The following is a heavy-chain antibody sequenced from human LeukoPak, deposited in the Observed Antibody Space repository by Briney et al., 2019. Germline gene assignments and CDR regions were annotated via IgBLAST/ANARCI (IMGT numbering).Heavy chain of an antibody. CDR3: AIRLRYSGSYAMIDY. V-gene: IGHV1-69*13. J-gene: IGHJ4*02. CDR1: GGTFSGYA. D-gene: IGHD1-26*01. Sequence: SVKVSCRASGGTFSGYAISWVRQAPGQGLEWMGGIIPIFGTANYAQKFQGRVTITADESTSTAYMELSSLRSEDTAVYYCAIRLRYSGSYAMIDYWGQGTLVTVSS. CDR2: IIPIFGTA.